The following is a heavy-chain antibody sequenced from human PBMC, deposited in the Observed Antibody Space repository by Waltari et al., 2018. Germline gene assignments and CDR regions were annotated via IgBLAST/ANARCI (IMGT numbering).Heavy chain of an antibody. CDR2: KXKXGSNK. Sequence: VQLVESGGGVVXXGXXLXLXXAASGFTFSXXXXXWVRQAPGKGLEWVAVKXKXGSNKYYADSGKGRFTXSRXNSKNTLYLQMXSLRXXXTAVYYCAGXXSXSQXGAFDIWGXXXXVTVXS. CDR1: GFTFSXXX. CDR3: AGXXSXSQXGAFDI. V-gene: IGHV3-30-3*01. D-gene: IGHD1-26*01. J-gene: IGHJ3*02.